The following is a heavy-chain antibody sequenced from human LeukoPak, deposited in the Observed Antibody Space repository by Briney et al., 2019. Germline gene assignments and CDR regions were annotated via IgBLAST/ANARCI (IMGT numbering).Heavy chain of an antibody. CDR2: ISSSSSTL. J-gene: IGHJ3*02. V-gene: IGHV3-48*02. CDR3: ARDGRPFDI. CDR1: GFTFSSYS. Sequence: PGGSLRLSCAASGFTFSSYSMSWVRQAPGEVLEWVAYISSSSSTLHYADPVKGRFTISRDNANNSLYLQMNSLRDEDTAVYYCARDGRPFDIWGQGTMVTVSS.